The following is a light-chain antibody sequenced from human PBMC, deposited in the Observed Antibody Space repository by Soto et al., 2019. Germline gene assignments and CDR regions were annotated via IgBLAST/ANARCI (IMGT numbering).Light chain of an antibody. Sequence: ETVFTQSPATLSLSPGERATLSCRASQSVSTYLAWYQQKPGQAPRLLIYDAFNRATGVPARFRGSGSGTDFTLTISRLEPEDFAVYYCQQYGSSPTFGQGTKVDI. CDR3: QQYGSSPT. V-gene: IGKV3-20*01. J-gene: IGKJ1*01. CDR2: DAF. CDR1: QSVSTY.